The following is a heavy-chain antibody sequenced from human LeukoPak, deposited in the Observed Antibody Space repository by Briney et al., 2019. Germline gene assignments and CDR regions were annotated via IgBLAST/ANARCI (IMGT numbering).Heavy chain of an antibody. CDR2: IIPILGIA. D-gene: IGHD3-22*01. CDR3: ARDPPHYDSSGYLFDP. CDR1: GSTFSSYA. J-gene: IGHJ5*02. V-gene: IGHV1-69*04. Sequence: SVKVSCKASGSTFSSYAISWVRQAPGQGLEWMGRIIPILGIANYAQKFQGRVTITADKSTSTAYMELSSLRSEDTAVYYCARDPPHYDSSGYLFDPWGQGTLVTVSS.